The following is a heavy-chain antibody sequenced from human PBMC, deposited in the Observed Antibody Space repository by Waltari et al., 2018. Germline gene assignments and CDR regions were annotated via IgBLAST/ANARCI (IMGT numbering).Heavy chain of an antibody. CDR2: FDPEDGET. Sequence: QVQLVQSGAEVKKPGASVKVSCKVSGYPLHDLSMPWVRQAPGKGLEWMGGFDPEDGETIYAQKFQGRVTMTEDTSTDTAYMELSSLRSEDTAVYYCATMELLPYGMDVWGQGTTVTVSS. J-gene: IGHJ6*02. CDR1: GYPLHDLS. CDR3: ATMELLPYGMDV. D-gene: IGHD2-15*01. V-gene: IGHV1-24*01.